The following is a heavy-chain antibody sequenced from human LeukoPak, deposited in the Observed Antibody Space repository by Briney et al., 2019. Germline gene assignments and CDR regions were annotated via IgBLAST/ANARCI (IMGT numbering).Heavy chain of an antibody. CDR2: INPNSGGT. D-gene: IGHD1-26*01. Sequence: ASVKVSCKASGYTFTGYYMHWVRQAPGQGPEWMGWINPNSGGTNYAQKFQGRVTMTRDTSISTAYMELSRLRSDDTAVYYCARDTPIVGGNPSGMDVWGQGTTVTVSS. CDR3: ARDTPIVGGNPSGMDV. J-gene: IGHJ6*02. V-gene: IGHV1-2*02. CDR1: GYTFTGYY.